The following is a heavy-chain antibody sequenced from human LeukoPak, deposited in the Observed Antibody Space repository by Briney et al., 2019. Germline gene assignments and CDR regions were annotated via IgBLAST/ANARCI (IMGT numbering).Heavy chain of an antibody. V-gene: IGHV3-48*03. J-gene: IGHJ4*02. Sequence: GGSLRLSCAASGFTFSSYEMNWVRQAPGKGLEWVSYISSSGSTIYYADSVKGRFTISRDNAKNSLYLQMNSLRVEDTAVYYCARDRVSGSGSIDYWGQGTLVTVSS. CDR3: ARDRVSGSGSIDY. CDR2: ISSSGSTI. D-gene: IGHD3-10*01. CDR1: GFTFSSYE.